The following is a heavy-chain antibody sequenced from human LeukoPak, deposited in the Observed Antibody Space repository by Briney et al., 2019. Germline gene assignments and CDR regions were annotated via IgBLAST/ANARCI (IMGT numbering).Heavy chain of an antibody. CDR1: GGSISSGGYS. CDR3: ARDYGNNWFDP. V-gene: IGHV4-30-2*01. Sequence: SQTLSLTCAVSGGSISSGGYSWSWIRQPPGKGLEWIGYIYHSGSTYYNPSLKSRVTISVDRSKNQFSLKLSSVTAADTAVYYCARDYGNNWFDPWGQGTLVTVSS. D-gene: IGHD4-17*01. J-gene: IGHJ5*02. CDR2: IYHSGST.